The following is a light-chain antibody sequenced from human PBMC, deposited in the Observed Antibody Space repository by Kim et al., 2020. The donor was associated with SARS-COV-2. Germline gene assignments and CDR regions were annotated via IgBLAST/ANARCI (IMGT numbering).Light chain of an antibody. V-gene: IGKV1-5*01. CDR2: DAS. CDR3: QQYNNHILS. J-gene: IGKJ4*01. CDR1: QSISNW. Sequence: AAVGDRVTITCRASQSISNWLAWYQQKPGKAPKRLIYDASTLESGVPSRCSGSGSGTEFTLTISSLQPDDFGTYYCQQYNNHILSFGGGTKVDIK.